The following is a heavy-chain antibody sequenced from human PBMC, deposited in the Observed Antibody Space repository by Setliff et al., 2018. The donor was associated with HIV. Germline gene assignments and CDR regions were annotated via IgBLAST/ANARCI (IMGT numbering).Heavy chain of an antibody. D-gene: IGHD1-26*01. V-gene: IGHV4-34*01. CDR1: GGSFTAYH. Sequence: SETLSLTCAVYGGSFTAYHWSWIRQPPGRGLEWIAEINHSGGTNHNPSLKSRITISVDTSKKQVSLKLTSVTAADTAVYYCANSGHWELLLYFDSWGQGTLVTVSS. CDR2: INHSGGT. J-gene: IGHJ4*02. CDR3: ANSGHWELLLYFDS.